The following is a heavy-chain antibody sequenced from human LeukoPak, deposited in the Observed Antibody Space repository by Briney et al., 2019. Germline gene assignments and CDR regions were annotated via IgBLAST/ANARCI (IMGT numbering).Heavy chain of an antibody. CDR3: ARAAYNWN. D-gene: IGHD1-20*01. V-gene: IGHV3-11*01. CDR2: IDPSGTAL. CDR1: GFTFRDYV. J-gene: IGHJ4*02. Sequence: GGSLRLSCAASGFTFRDYVMNWVRQAPGKGLEWVSYIDPSGTALFYADSVKGRFTISRDNGKNSLYLQLRSLRAADTAVYYCARAAYNWNWGQGTLVTVSS.